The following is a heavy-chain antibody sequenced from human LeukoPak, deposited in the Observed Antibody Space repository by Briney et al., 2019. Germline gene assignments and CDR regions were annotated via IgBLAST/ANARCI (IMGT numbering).Heavy chain of an antibody. J-gene: IGHJ6*03. V-gene: IGHV4-30-2*01. CDR2: IYHSGST. CDR1: GGSISSGGYY. Sequence: SETLSLTCTVSGGSISSGGYYWSWIQQPPGKGLEWIGYIYHSGSTYYNPSLKSRVTISVVTSKNQFSLKLSSVTAADTAVYYCAREIAARPDPYYYYYYMDVWGKGTTVTVSS. CDR3: AREIAARPDPYYYYYYMDV. D-gene: IGHD6-6*01.